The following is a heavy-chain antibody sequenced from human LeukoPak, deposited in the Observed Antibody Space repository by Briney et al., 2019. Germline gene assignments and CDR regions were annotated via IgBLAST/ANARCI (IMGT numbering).Heavy chain of an antibody. Sequence: GGSLRLSCAASGFTFSSYWMHWVRQAPGKGLVWVSRINTDGSSTTYADSVKGRFTISRDNVKNTLYLQMNSLRAEDTAMYYCARREGFCKGGTCYLDFWGQGTLVTVSS. CDR3: ARREGFCKGGTCYLDF. D-gene: IGHD2-15*01. V-gene: IGHV3-74*01. CDR2: INTDGSST. CDR1: GFTFSSYW. J-gene: IGHJ4*02.